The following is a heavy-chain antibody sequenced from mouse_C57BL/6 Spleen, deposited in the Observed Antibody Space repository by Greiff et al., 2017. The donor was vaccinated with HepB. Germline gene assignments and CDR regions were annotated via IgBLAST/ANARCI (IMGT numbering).Heavy chain of an antibody. Sequence: DVKLVESGGGLVKPGGSLKLSCAASGFTFSSYAMSWVRQTPEKRLEWVATISDGGRYTYYPDNVKGRFTISRDNAKKNLYLQMSHLKSEDTAMYYCARDYYGSSYGYFDVWGTGTTVTVSS. V-gene: IGHV5-4*03. D-gene: IGHD1-1*01. CDR1: GFTFSSYA. CDR3: ARDYYGSSYGYFDV. CDR2: ISDGGRYT. J-gene: IGHJ1*03.